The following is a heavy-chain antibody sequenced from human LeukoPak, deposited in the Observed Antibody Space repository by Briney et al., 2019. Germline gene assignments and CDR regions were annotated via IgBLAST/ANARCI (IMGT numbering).Heavy chain of an antibody. V-gene: IGHV3-21*01. CDR3: ARDDIVATTHFDY. CDR2: ISSSSSYI. CDR1: GFTFSSDS. J-gene: IGHJ4*02. D-gene: IGHD5-12*01. Sequence: GGSLRLSCAASGFTFSSDSMNWVRQAPRKGLERVSSISSSSSYIYYADSVKGRFIISRDNAKNSLYLQMNSLRAEDKAVYYCARDDIVATTHFDYWGQGTLVTVSS.